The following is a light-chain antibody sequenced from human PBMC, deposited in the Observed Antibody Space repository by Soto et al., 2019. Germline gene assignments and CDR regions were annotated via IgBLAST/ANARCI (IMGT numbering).Light chain of an antibody. J-gene: IGLJ1*01. CDR1: SSDVGRYNH. Sequence: QSVLTQPASVSGSPGQSVTISCTGTSSDVGRYNHVSWYQHHPDKAPKLIISEVSNRPSGVSNRFSGSKSGYTASLTISGLRAEDEADYYCNSHTSGDFRVFGTGTKVTVL. CDR2: EVS. V-gene: IGLV2-14*01. CDR3: NSHTSGDFRV.